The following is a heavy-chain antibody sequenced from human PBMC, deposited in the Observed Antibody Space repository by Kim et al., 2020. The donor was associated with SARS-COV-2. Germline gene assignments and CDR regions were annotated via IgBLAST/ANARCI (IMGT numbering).Heavy chain of an antibody. V-gene: IGHV4-34*01. CDR3: ARDRSGGNDY. CDR2: INHSGST. Sequence: SQTLSLTCAVYGGSFSGYYWSWIRQPPGKGLEWIGEINHSGSTNYNPSLKSRVTISVDTSKNQFSLKLSSVTAADTAVYYCARDRSGGNDYWGQGTLVTV. D-gene: IGHD1-26*01. CDR1: GGSFSGYY. J-gene: IGHJ4*02.